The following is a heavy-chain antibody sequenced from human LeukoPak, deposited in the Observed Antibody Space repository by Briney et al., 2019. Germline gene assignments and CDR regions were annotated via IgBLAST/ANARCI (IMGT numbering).Heavy chain of an antibody. J-gene: IGHJ6*03. V-gene: IGHV3-53*05. CDR1: GLTVSSNC. Sequence: PGGSLRLSCAASGLTVSSNCMSWVRQAPGKGLEWVSFIYSGGSTYYTDSVKGRFTISRDNSKNTLYLQMNSLRGEDTAVYYCAKDGDTMSGTYYYDMDVWGKGTTVTIS. CDR2: IYSGGST. CDR3: AKDGDTMSGTYYYDMDV. D-gene: IGHD1-26*01.